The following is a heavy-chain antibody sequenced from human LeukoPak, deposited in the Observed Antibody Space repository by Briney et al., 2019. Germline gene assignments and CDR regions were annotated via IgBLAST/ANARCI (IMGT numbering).Heavy chain of an antibody. CDR1: GGSISSGGYY. CDR2: IYYSGST. V-gene: IGHV4-31*03. D-gene: IGHD3-16*01. CDR3: ARDRSGGYFDY. Sequence: SQTLSLTCTVSGGSISSGGYYWSWIRQHPGKGLEWIGYIYYSGSTYYNPSLKSRVTISVDTSKNQLSLKLSSVTAADTAVYYCARDRSGGYFDYWGQGTLVTVSS. J-gene: IGHJ4*02.